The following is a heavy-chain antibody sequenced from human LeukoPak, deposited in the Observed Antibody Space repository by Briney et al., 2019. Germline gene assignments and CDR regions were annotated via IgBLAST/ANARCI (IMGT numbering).Heavy chain of an antibody. V-gene: IGHV3-30*02. CDR1: GFTFSSYG. Sequence: GSLRLSCAASGFTFSSYGMHWVRQAPGKGLEWVAFIRCDGSNKYYADSVKGRFTISRDNSKNTLYLQMNSLRAEDTAVYYCAKASYYYYMDVWGKGTTVTISS. J-gene: IGHJ6*03. CDR3: AKASYYYYMDV. CDR2: IRCDGSNK.